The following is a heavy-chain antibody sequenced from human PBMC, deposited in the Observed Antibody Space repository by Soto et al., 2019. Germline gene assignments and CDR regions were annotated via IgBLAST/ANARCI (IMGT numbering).Heavy chain of an antibody. Sequence: GGSLRLSCAASGFTFGSYAMHWVRQAPGKGLEWVAVISYDGSYKYYADSVQGRFTSSRDNSRNTLYLQMNSLRPEDTAVHYCAKDRGYCANDGACRFFDFWGQGALVTVSS. J-gene: IGHJ4*02. CDR3: AKDRGYCANDGACRFFDF. CDR2: ISYDGSYK. D-gene: IGHD2-8*01. V-gene: IGHV3-30*18. CDR1: GFTFGSYA.